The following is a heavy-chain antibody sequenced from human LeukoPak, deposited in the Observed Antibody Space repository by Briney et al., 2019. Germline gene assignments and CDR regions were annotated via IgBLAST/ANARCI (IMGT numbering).Heavy chain of an antibody. CDR1: GYTFTSYD. D-gene: IGHD5-18*01. Sequence: ASVKVSCKASGYTFTSYDINWVRQATGQGLEWMGWMNPNSDNTGYAQKFQGRVTITRNTSISTAYMELSSLRSEDTAVYYCARAYSPGSAFDIWGQGTMVTVSS. J-gene: IGHJ3*02. V-gene: IGHV1-8*03. CDR3: ARAYSPGSAFDI. CDR2: MNPNSDNT.